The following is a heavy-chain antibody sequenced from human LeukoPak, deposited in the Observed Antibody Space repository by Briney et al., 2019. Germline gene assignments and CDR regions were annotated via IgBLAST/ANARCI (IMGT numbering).Heavy chain of an antibody. D-gene: IGHD2-2*01. CDR3: PRVSKPRGPFWFDP. Sequence: SETLSLTCAVYGGSFGGYYWSWVRQPPGKGLEWIGEINHSGSTNYNASLKSGGTISVETSKNQFSLKLSSVTAADTAVYYCPRVSKPRGPFWFDPWGQGTLVTVFS. CDR1: GGSFGGYY. V-gene: IGHV4-34*01. CDR2: INHSGST. J-gene: IGHJ5*02.